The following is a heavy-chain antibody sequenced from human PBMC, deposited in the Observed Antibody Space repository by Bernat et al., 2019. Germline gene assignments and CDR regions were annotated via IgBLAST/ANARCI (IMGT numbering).Heavy chain of an antibody. CDR1: GGSFSGYY. Sequence: QVQLQQWGAGLLKPSETLSLTCAVYGGSFSGYYWSWIRQPPGKGLEWIGEINHSGSTNYNPSLMSRVTISVDTSKNQFSLKLSSVTAADTAVYYCASASAPPHENTMVRDAFDIWGQGTMVTVSS. V-gene: IGHV4-34*01. CDR2: INHSGST. J-gene: IGHJ3*02. D-gene: IGHD3-10*01. CDR3: ASASAPPHENTMVRDAFDI.